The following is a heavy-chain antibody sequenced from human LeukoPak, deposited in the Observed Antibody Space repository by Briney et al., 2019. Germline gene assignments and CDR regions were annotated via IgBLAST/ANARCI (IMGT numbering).Heavy chain of an antibody. CDR1: GFTFSSYS. Sequence: SGGSLRLSCAASGFTFSSYSMNWVRQAPGKGLEWVSSISSSSSYIYYADSVKGRFTISRDNAKNSLYLQMNSLRAEDTAVYYCARVTMVRGVIIRVSDYWGQGTLVTVSS. D-gene: IGHD3-10*01. V-gene: IGHV3-21*01. J-gene: IGHJ4*02. CDR2: ISSSSSYI. CDR3: ARVTMVRGVIIRVSDY.